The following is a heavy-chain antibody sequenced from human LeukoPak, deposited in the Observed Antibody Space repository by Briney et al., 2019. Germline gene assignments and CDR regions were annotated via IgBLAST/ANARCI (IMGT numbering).Heavy chain of an antibody. V-gene: IGHV3-7*01. D-gene: IGHD6-6*01. J-gene: IGHJ4*02. CDR3: ATGRAAHLFDY. CDR1: GFTFSSHW. Sequence: GGSLRLSCAASGFTFSSHWMIWVRQAPGKELEWVANVKQDGSEKYYVDSVKGRFTISRVNAKNSLYLQMNSLRVEDTAVYYCATGRAAHLFDYWGQGTLVTVSS. CDR2: VKQDGSEK.